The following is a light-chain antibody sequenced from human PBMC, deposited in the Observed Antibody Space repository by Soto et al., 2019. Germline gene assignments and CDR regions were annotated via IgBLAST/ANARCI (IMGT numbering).Light chain of an antibody. CDR2: AAA. CDR1: QSISSY. V-gene: IGKV1-39*01. CDR3: QQSYSTLWT. J-gene: IGKJ1*01. Sequence: DIQMTQSPSSLSASVGDRVTITCRASQSISSYLNWYQQKPGKAPKLLIYAAASLQSRVPSRFSGSGSGTDFTLIISSLLPEDFATYYCQQSYSTLWTFGQGTKV.